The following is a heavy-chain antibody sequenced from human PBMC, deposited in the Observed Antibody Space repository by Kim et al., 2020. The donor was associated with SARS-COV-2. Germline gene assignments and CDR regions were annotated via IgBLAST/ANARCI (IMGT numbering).Heavy chain of an antibody. Sequence: GGSLRLSCAASGFTFSSYAMSWVRQAPGKGLEWVSAISGSGGSTYYADSVKGRFTISRDNSKNTLYLQMNSLRAEDTAVYYCANSCQQLVNYYYYGMDVWGQGTTVTVSS. CDR2: ISGSGGST. CDR1: GFTFSSYA. J-gene: IGHJ6*02. D-gene: IGHD6-13*01. CDR3: ANSCQQLVNYYYYGMDV. V-gene: IGHV3-23*01.